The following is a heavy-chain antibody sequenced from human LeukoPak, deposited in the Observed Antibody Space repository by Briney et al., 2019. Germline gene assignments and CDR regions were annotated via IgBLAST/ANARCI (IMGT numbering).Heavy chain of an antibody. CDR1: GGSISSYY. J-gene: IGHJ5*02. D-gene: IGHD1-14*01. V-gene: IGHV4-59*12. Sequence: ASETLSLTCTVSGGSISSYYWSWIRQPPGKGLEWIGYIYHSGSTYYNPSLKSRVTISVDRSKNQFSLKLSSVTAADTAVYYCARGRPESFDPWGQGTLVTVSS. CDR3: ARGRPESFDP. CDR2: IYHSGST.